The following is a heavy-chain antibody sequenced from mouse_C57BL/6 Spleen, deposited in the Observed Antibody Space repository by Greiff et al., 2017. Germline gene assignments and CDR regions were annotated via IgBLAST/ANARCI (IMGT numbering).Heavy chain of an antibody. J-gene: IGHJ1*03. CDR2: IYPGDGDT. CDR3: ARLAGFITTVVAHWCFDV. Sequence: VQLQQSGPELVKPGASVKISCKASGYAFSSSWMNWVKQRPGKGLEWIGRIYPGDGDTNYNGKFKGKATLTADKSSSTAYMQLSSLTSEDSAVCFCARLAGFITTVVAHWCFDVWGTGTTVTVSS. D-gene: IGHD1-1*01. V-gene: IGHV1-82*01. CDR1: GYAFSSSW.